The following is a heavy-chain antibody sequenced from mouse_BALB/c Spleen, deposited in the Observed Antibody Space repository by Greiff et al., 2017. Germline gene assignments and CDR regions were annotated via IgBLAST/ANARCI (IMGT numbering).Heavy chain of an antibody. CDR3: ARWRDYHYYFDY. D-gene: IGHD2-4*01. CDR2: ISYSGST. J-gene: IGHJ2*01. CDR1: GYSITSDYA. V-gene: IGHV3-2*02. Sequence: EVKLLESGPGLVKPSQSLSLTCTVTGYSITSDYAWNWIRQFPGNKLEWMGYISYSGSTSYNPSLKSRISITRDTSKNQFFLQLNSVTTEDTATYYCARWRDYHYYFDYWGQGTTLTVSS.